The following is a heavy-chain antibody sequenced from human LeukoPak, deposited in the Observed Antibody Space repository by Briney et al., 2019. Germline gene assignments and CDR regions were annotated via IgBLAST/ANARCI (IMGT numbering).Heavy chain of an antibody. Sequence: SETLSLTCAVSGVSISGYYWIWIRQSPRRGLEYIGSIFYREGFSYGGTTFYNPSLQSRVTISVDTSKNTFSLRLCSVTAADTAVYYCARQISGNRDYWGQGTLVTVSA. J-gene: IGHJ4*02. CDR2: IFYREGFSYGGTT. CDR1: GVSISGYY. V-gene: IGHV4-59*05. CDR3: ARQISGNRDY. D-gene: IGHD3-10*01.